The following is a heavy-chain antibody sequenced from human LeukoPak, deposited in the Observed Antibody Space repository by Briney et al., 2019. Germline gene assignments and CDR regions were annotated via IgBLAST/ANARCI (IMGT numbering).Heavy chain of an antibody. CDR1: GFTFSSYS. D-gene: IGHD3-10*01. J-gene: IGHJ4*02. Sequence: GGSLRLSCAASGFTFSSYSMNWVRQAPGKGLEWVSYISSSSSTIYYADSVKGRFTISRDNAKNSLYLQMNSLRAEDTAVYYCARDAGPDYYGSGSSDYWGQGTLVTVSS. CDR3: ARDAGPDYYGSGSSDY. V-gene: IGHV3-48*01. CDR2: ISSSSSTI.